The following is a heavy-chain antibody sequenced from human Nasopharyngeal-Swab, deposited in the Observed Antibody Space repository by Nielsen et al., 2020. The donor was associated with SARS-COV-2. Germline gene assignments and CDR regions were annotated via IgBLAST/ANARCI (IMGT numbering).Heavy chain of an antibody. J-gene: IGHJ4*02. CDR1: GFTFSDHY. CDR3: AGIAGAGGPFDY. D-gene: IGHD6-19*01. V-gene: IGHV3-9*01. Sequence: SLKISCAASGFTFSDHYMDWVRQAPGKGLEWVSGISWNSGSLGYADSVKGRFTISRDNAKNSLYLQMNSLRAEDTALYYCAGIAGAGGPFDYWGQGTLVTVSS. CDR2: ISWNSGSL.